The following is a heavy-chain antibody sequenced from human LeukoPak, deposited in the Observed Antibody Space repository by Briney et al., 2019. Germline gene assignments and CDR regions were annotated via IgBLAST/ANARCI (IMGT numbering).Heavy chain of an antibody. CDR1: GGSISSRNW. V-gene: IGHV4-4*02. J-gene: IGHJ5*02. CDR3: ARQGVPYYYGSGNLNWFDP. CDR2: INHSGST. D-gene: IGHD3-10*01. Sequence: PSETLSLTCAVSGGSISSRNWWSWVRQPPGKGLEWIGEINHSGSTNYNPSLKSRVTISVDTSKNQFSLKLSSVTAADTAVYYCARQGVPYYYGSGNLNWFDPWGQGTLVTVSS.